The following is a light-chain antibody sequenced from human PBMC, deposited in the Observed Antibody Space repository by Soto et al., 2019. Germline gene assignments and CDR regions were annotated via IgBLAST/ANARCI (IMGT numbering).Light chain of an antibody. CDR1: ETVFNF. J-gene: IGKJ2*01. CDR3: KQRVTWPST. Sequence: EIVLTQSPASLSCSPGERATLSCRASETVFNFLIWYQQKPGQAPRLLIYDASNRATGIPARFSGSGSGTDFTLTISSLEPEDFAVYFCKQRVTWPSTFAPG. V-gene: IGKV3-11*01. CDR2: DAS.